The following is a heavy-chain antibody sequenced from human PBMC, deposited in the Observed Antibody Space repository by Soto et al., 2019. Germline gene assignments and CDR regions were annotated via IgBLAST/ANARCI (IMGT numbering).Heavy chain of an antibody. J-gene: IGHJ5*02. D-gene: IGHD1-1*01. Sequence: ASVKVSCKASGYTFTSYGISWVRQAPGQGLEWMGWISAYNGTTNYAQKLQGRVTMTTDTSTSTAYMELRRLTSDDTAVYYCARDLSRQSWKWFDPWGQGTRVTVSS. CDR3: ARDLSRQSWKWFDP. V-gene: IGHV1-18*01. CDR2: ISAYNGTT. CDR1: GYTFTSYG.